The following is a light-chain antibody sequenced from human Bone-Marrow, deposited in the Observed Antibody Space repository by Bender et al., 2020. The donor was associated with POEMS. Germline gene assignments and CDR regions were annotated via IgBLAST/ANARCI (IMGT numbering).Light chain of an antibody. V-gene: IGLV2-14*01. J-gene: IGLJ1*01. CDR1: SSDVGGSDY. CDR2: EVS. Sequence: QSALTQPASVSGSPGQSITISCTGTSSDVGGSDYVSWYQQHPGKAPKLIISEVSNRPSGVSNRFSGSKSGNTASLTIAELQAEDEADYYCSSYTSTSTRVFGTGTKVTVL. CDR3: SSYTSTSTRV.